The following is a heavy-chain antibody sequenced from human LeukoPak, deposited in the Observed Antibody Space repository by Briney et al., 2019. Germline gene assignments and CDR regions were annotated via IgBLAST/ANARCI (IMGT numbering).Heavy chain of an antibody. CDR1: GFTFSSYA. CDR2: ISYDGSNK. CDR3: ARARIRGKYYFDY. Sequence: GGSLRLSCAASGFTFSSYAMHWVRQAPGKGLEWVAVISYDGSNKYYADSVKGRFTISRDNSKNTLYLQMNSLRAEDTAVYYCARARIRGKYYFDYWGQGTLVTVSS. D-gene: IGHD5-18*01. J-gene: IGHJ4*02. V-gene: IGHV3-30*04.